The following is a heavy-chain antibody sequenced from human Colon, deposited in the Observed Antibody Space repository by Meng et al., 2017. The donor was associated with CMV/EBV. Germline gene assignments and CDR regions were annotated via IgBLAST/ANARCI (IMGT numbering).Heavy chain of an antibody. CDR2: IKQDGSQK. J-gene: IGHJ6*02. Sequence: GESLKISCAASGFTFSGYWMNWVRQAPGKGLEWVASIKQDGSQKYSVDLVKGRFTISRDNAKNSLYLQMNGLRADDTAVYYCARDRRTYYDILTGHYTADYYGMDVWGQGTSVTVSS. CDR1: GFTFSGYW. CDR3: ARDRRTYYDILTGHYTADYYGMDV. V-gene: IGHV3-7*01. D-gene: IGHD3-9*01.